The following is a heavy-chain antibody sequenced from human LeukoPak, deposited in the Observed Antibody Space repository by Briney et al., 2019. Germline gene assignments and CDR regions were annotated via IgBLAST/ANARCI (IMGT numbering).Heavy chain of an antibody. Sequence: GGSLRLSCAASGFTFSSYWMSWVRQAPGKGLEWVANIKQDGSEKYYVDSVKGRFTISRDNAKNSLYLQMNSLRAEDTAVYYCAAIAVAGRYYFDYWGQGTLVTVSS. J-gene: IGHJ4*02. CDR2: IKQDGSEK. CDR3: AAIAVAGRYYFDY. CDR1: GFTFSSYW. V-gene: IGHV3-7*03. D-gene: IGHD6-19*01.